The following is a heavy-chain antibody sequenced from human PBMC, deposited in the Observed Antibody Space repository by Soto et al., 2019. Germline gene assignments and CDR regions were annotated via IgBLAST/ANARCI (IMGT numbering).Heavy chain of an antibody. D-gene: IGHD2-2*01. CDR3: AREGVVPAAPDINNWFDP. CDR1: GFTFSSYG. Sequence: GESLKISCAASGFTFSSYGMHWVRQAPGKGLEWVAVIWYDGSNKYYADSVKGRFTISRDNSKNTLYLQMNSLRAEDTAVYYCAREGVVPAAPDINNWFDPWGQGTLVTVSS. CDR2: IWYDGSNK. J-gene: IGHJ5*02. V-gene: IGHV3-33*01.